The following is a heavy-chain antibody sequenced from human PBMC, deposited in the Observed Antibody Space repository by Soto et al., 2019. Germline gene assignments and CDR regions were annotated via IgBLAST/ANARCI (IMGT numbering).Heavy chain of an antibody. V-gene: IGHV3-23*01. CDR2: ITDSGGNT. Sequence: GGSLRLSCAASGFTFGSYAMSWVRQAPGKGLEWVSTITDSGGNTYNADSVKGRFAISRDNSKNTLYLQMNSLRAEDTAVYYCAKDHPVVNPFSGMDVWGQGTTVTVSS. CDR3: AKDHPVVNPFSGMDV. J-gene: IGHJ6*02. D-gene: IGHD2-15*01. CDR1: GFTFGSYA.